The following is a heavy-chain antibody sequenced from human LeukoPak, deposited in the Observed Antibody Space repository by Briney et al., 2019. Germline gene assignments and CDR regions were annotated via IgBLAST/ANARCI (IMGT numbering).Heavy chain of an antibody. CDR1: GYTFTSYD. CDR2: MNPNSGNT. D-gene: IGHD1-26*01. V-gene: IGHV1-8*03. J-gene: IGHJ4*02. CDR3: ARAPYTYSGSYYYFDY. Sequence: ASVKVSCKASGYTFTSYDINWVRQATGQGLEWMGWMNPNSGNTGYAQKFQGRVTITRNTSISTAYMELSSLRSEDTAVYYCARAPYTYSGSYYYFDYWGQGTLVTVSS.